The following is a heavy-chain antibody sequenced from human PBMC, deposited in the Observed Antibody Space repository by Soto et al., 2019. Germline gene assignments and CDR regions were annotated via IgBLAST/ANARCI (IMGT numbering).Heavy chain of an antibody. CDR1: GGSINSYY. CDR3: ARDRTVATGPYYYFDS. J-gene: IGHJ4*02. Sequence: QVQLQESGPGLVNPSEPMSRTCTVSGGSINSYYWSWIRQPAGKVLDRRGRIYTSGRTNYSPSIKSRVTMSLDTSKNQFTLKVSSVPAADTAVYYGARDRTVATGPYYYFDSWGQFSLVTVSS. D-gene: IGHD5-12*01. CDR2: IYTSGRT. V-gene: IGHV4-4*07.